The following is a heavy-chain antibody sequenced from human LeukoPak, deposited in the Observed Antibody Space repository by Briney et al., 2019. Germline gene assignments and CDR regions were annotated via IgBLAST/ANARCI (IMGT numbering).Heavy chain of an antibody. Sequence: HPGGSLRLSRAASGFTVSSNYMSWVRQAPGKGLEWVSVIYSGGSTYYADSVKGRFTISRDNSKNTLYLQMNSLRAEDTAVYYCARVTVKYFDYWGQGTLVTVSS. CDR3: ARVTVKYFDY. V-gene: IGHV3-66*01. CDR1: GFTVSSNY. CDR2: IYSGGST. J-gene: IGHJ4*02.